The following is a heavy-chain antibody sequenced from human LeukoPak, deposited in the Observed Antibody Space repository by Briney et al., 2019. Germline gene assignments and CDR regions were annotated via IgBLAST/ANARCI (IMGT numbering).Heavy chain of an antibody. Sequence: SETLSLTCSVSGGSISSDYWSWLRQPPGKGLEWIGYVYYSGSTNYNPSLKSRVTISVDTSKNQFSLKMSSVTAADTAVYYCARGPYCSGGSCSKGSDYWGQGTLVTVSS. CDR2: VYYSGST. V-gene: IGHV4-59*12. J-gene: IGHJ4*02. CDR1: GGSISSDY. CDR3: ARGPYCSGGSCSKGSDY. D-gene: IGHD2-15*01.